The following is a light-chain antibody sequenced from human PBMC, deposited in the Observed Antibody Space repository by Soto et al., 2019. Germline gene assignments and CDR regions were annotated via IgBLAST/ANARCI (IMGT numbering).Light chain of an antibody. V-gene: IGLV2-14*01. CDR3: ISYTGSSTSYV. J-gene: IGLJ1*01. Sequence: QSALTQPASVSGSPGQSITISCTGTSSDVGAYNHVACYQQHPGKAPKFMIYEVSNRPSGVSNRFSGSKSGNTASLTISGLQAEDEADYYCISYTGSSTSYVFGTGTKLTVL. CDR1: SSDVGAYNH. CDR2: EVS.